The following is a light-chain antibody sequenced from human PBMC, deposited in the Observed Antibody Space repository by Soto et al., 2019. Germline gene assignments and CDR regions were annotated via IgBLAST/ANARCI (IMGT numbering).Light chain of an antibody. J-gene: IGKJ1*01. CDR1: QSFSSN. V-gene: IGKV3-15*01. CDR3: HQDNNWPPT. CDR2: GAS. Sequence: EIVMTQSPATLSVSPGERATLSCRASQSFSSNLAWYQQKPGQAPRLLIYGASTRATGIPARFSGSGSGTEFSLTISSLQSEDFAVYYCHQDNNWPPTFGQGTKVEIK.